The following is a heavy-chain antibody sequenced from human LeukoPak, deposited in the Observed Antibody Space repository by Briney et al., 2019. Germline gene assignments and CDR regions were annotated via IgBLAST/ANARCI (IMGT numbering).Heavy chain of an antibody. CDR2: TYYRSKWYN. Sequence: SQTLSLTCAISGDSVSSNSAAWNWIRQSPSRGLEWLGRTYYRSKWYNDYAVSAKSRITINPDTSKNQFSLQLNSVTPEDTAVYYCAREADHGSGSLPRPFDYWGQGTLVTVSS. J-gene: IGHJ4*02. CDR1: GDSVSSNSAA. V-gene: IGHV6-1*01. CDR3: AREADHGSGSLPRPFDY. D-gene: IGHD3-10*01.